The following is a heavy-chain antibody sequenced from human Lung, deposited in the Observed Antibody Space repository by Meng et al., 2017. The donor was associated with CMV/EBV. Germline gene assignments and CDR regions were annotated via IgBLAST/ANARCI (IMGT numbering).Heavy chain of an antibody. CDR1: GFTFSNYA. Sequence: GESLKISCAASGFTFSNYAMSWARQAPGKGLEWVSVVYSASGNTYYADSVKGRFTVSRDNSKNTLDLQLNSLRTEDTAVYYCAKIHSSSWVFDSWGQGTLVTVSS. CDR3: AKIHSSSWVFDS. D-gene: IGHD6-13*01. CDR2: VYSASGNT. J-gene: IGHJ4*02. V-gene: IGHV3-23*03.